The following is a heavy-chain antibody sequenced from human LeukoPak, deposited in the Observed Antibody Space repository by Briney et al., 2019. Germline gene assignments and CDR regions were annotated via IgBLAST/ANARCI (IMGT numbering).Heavy chain of an antibody. D-gene: IGHD6-13*01. CDR3: ARYQTPIAAAGSRYAFDI. CDR2: IYYSGST. V-gene: IGHV4-59*01. CDR1: GGSISSYY. J-gene: IGHJ3*02. Sequence: PSETLSLTCTVSGGSISSYYWSWIRRPPGKGLEWIGYIYYSGSTNYNPSLKSRVTMSVDTSKNQFSLKLSSVTAADTAVYYCARYQTPIAAAGSRYAFDIWGQGTMVTVSS.